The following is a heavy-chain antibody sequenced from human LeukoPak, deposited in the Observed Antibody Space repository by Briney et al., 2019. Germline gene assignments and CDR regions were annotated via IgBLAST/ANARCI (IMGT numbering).Heavy chain of an antibody. V-gene: IGHV1-2*02. D-gene: IGHD4-17*01. CDR1: GYTFTGYY. CDR3: ARGTGSTTTVTTIGFDY. J-gene: IGHJ4*02. Sequence: ASVKVSCRASGYTFTGYYMHWVRQAPGQGLEWMGWINPNSGGTNYAQKLQGRVTMTRDTSISTAYMELSRLRSDDTAVYYCARGTGSTTTVTTIGFDYWGQGTLVTVSS. CDR2: INPNSGGT.